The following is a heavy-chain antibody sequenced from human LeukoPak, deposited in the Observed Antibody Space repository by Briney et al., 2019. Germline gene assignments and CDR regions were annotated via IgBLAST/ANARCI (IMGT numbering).Heavy chain of an antibody. D-gene: IGHD2-8*01. V-gene: IGHV1-8*01. J-gene: IGHJ6*03. CDR3: ARGPDVLYYYYMDV. CDR1: GYTFSSYH. Sequence: ASVKVSCKASGYTFSSYHINRVRQATGQGLEWMGWMNPNSGNTGYAQKFQGRVTMTRNTSITTAYMELSSLRSEDTAVYYCARGPDVLYYYYMDVWGKGTAVTVSS. CDR2: MNPNSGNT.